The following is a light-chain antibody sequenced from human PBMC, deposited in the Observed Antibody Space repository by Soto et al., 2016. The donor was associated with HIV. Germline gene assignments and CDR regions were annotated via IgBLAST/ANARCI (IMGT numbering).Light chain of an antibody. CDR1: QTINRG. J-gene: IGKJ1*01. Sequence: DIHMTQSPSTLSASVGDRVTITCRANQTINRGLAWYQQKPGKAPKLLIYQASTLESGVPSRFGGSGSGTEFTLTISSLQPGDFATYYCQHYNSYSPARTFGQGTKGGDQT. CDR3: QHYNSYSPART. CDR2: QAS. V-gene: IGKV1-5*03.